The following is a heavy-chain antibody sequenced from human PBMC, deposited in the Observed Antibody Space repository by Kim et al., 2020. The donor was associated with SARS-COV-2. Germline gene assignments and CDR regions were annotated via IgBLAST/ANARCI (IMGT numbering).Heavy chain of an antibody. D-gene: IGHD1-1*01. CDR3: ARGGNIDGRAGGPDY. CDR1: GYTFINYY. J-gene: IGHJ4*02. V-gene: IGHV1-2*02. CDR2: INPKSGGS. Sequence: ASVKVSCKASGYTFINYYMHWLRQAPGQGLEWLGWINPKSGGSYARKFKGRVTMTRDTSISTAYMDLTRLTSDDTAVYFCARGGNIDGRAGGPDYGGPGTGVTVSS.